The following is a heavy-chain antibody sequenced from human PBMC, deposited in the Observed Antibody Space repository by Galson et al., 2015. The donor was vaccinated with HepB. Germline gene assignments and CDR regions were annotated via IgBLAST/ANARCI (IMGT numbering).Heavy chain of an antibody. CDR3: AREGGYGDYGTDAFDI. CDR2: INPNSGGT. Sequence: SVKVSCKASGYTFTGYYMHWVRQAPGQGLEWMGWINPNSGGTNYAQKFQGRVTMTRDTSISTAYMELSRLRSDDTAVYYCAREGGYGDYGTDAFDIWGQGTMVTVSS. CDR1: GYTFTGYY. J-gene: IGHJ3*02. D-gene: IGHD4-17*01. V-gene: IGHV1-2*02.